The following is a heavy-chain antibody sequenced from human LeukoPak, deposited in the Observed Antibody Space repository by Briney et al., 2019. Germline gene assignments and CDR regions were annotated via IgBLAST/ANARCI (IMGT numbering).Heavy chain of an antibody. Sequence: SETLSLTCTVSGGSISSYYWSWVRQPPGKGLEWIGYIYTSGSTNYNPSLKSRVTISVDTSKNQFSLKLSSVTAADTAVYYCARTGIVGVTNWFDHWGQGTLVTVSS. CDR3: ARTGIVGVTNWFDH. CDR1: GGSISSYY. J-gene: IGHJ5*02. D-gene: IGHD1-26*01. V-gene: IGHV4-4*09. CDR2: IYTSGST.